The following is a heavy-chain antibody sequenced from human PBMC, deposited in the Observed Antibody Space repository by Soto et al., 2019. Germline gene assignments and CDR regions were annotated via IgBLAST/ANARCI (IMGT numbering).Heavy chain of an antibody. CDR2: INAGNGNT. CDR1: GYTFSSYA. D-gene: IGHD5-12*01. J-gene: IGHJ4*02. Sequence: ASVKVSCKASGYTFSSYAMHWVRQAPGQRLEWMGWINAGNGNTKYSQKFQGRVTITRDTSASTAYMELSSLRSEDTAVYYCARGPDLYGGALDYWGQGTLVTAPQ. V-gene: IGHV1-3*01. CDR3: ARGPDLYGGALDY.